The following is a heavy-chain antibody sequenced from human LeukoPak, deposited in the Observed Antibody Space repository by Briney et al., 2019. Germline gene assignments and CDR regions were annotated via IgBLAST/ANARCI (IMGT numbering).Heavy chain of an antibody. V-gene: IGHV1-18*01. CDR2: ISAYNRNT. CDR3: ARDRRWDLERGVVYFDY. CDR1: GYTFTRYA. J-gene: IGHJ4*02. D-gene: IGHD4-23*01. Sequence: ASVKVSCKASGYTFTRYAFSWVRQAPGQGLEWLGWISAYNRNTIYAQKFQGRVTLTTDTPTSTAHMELGNLGSDDTAVYHCARDRRWDLERGVVYFDYWGQGTLVTVSS.